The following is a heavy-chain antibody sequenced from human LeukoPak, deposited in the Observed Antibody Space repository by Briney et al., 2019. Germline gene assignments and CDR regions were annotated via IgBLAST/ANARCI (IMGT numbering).Heavy chain of an antibody. Sequence: SETLSLTCTVSGYSISSGYYWSWIRQPPGKGLEWIGEINHSGSTNYNPSLKSRVTISVDTSKNQFSLKLSSVTAADTAVYYCARLPYYYGSGKERAFDYWGQGTLVTVSS. CDR2: INHSGST. V-gene: IGHV4-38-2*02. CDR3: ARLPYYYGSGKERAFDY. J-gene: IGHJ4*02. D-gene: IGHD3-10*01. CDR1: GYSISSGYY.